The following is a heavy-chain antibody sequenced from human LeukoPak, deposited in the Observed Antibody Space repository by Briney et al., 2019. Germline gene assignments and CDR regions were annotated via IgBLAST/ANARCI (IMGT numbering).Heavy chain of an antibody. CDR2: INSDGSST. CDR3: AKAVYYSNYLGY. CDR1: GFTFSSYW. J-gene: IGHJ4*01. D-gene: IGHD3-10*01. V-gene: IGHV3-74*01. Sequence: GGSLRLSCAASGFTFSSYWMHWVRQAPGKGLVWVSRINSDGSSTNYADSVKGRFTISRDNAKNTLYLQMNSLRAEDTAMYYCAKAVYYSNYLGYWGQGTLVTVSS.